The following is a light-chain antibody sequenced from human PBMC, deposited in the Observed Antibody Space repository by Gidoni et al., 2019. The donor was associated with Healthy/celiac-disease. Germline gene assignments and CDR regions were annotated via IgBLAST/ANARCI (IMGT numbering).Light chain of an antibody. V-gene: IGKV3-15*01. CDR1: QSVSSN. Sequence: EIVMTQSPATLSVSPGERATLSCRASQSVSSNLAGYQQKPGQAPRLLIYGASTRATGIPARFSGSGSGTEFTLTISSLQSEDFAVYYCQQYNNWPRTFGQGTKVKSN. CDR2: GAS. J-gene: IGKJ1*01. CDR3: QQYNNWPRT.